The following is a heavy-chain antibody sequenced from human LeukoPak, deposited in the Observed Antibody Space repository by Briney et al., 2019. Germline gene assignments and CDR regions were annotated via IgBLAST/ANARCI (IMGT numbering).Heavy chain of an antibody. V-gene: IGHV1-18*01. CDR2: SSAYNGNT. J-gene: IGHJ4*02. CDR1: GYTCTSYG. Sequence: ASEKVSCKASGYTCTSYGICWVRQATGQWLEWMGRSSAYNGNTDYAQKLQGRVTMTTDTSTTTAYMELRSLRSDDTAVYYCARDVGYCSSTSRSRGDYWGQGTLVTVSS. D-gene: IGHD2-2*01. CDR3: ARDVGYCSSTSRSRGDY.